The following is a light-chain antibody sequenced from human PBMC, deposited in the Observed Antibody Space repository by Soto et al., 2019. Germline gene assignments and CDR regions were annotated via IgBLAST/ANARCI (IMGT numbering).Light chain of an antibody. CDR1: QSISSY. J-gene: IGKJ3*01. V-gene: IGKV1-39*01. CDR3: QQSYSTPFT. CDR2: AAS. Sequence: IQMRKCPATVAASIGDSFTITCRASQSISSYLNWYQQKPGKAPKLLIYAASSLQSGVPSRFSGSGSGTDFTLTISSLQPEDFATYYCQQSYSTPFTFGPRTNVDI.